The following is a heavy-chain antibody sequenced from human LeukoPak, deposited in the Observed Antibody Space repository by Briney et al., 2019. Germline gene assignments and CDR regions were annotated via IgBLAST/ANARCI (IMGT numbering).Heavy chain of an antibody. CDR3: ARGDWFGGYYFDY. CDR1: GGSFSGYY. V-gene: IGHV4-34*01. CDR2: INHSGST. Sequence: PSETLSLTCAVYGGSFSGYYWSWIRRPPGKGLEWIGEINHSGSTNYNPSLKSRVTISVDTSKNQFSLKLSSVTAADTAVYYCARGDWFGGYYFDYWGQGTLVTVSS. D-gene: IGHD3-10*01. J-gene: IGHJ4*02.